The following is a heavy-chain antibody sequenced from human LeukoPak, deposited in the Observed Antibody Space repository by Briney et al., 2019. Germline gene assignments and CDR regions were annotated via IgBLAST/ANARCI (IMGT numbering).Heavy chain of an antibody. V-gene: IGHV1-18*01. D-gene: IGHD1-20*01. CDR2: ISAYNGNT. CDR1: GYTFTSYG. J-gene: IGHJ4*02. CDR3: ARGPHNWRYGGVADY. Sequence: ASVTVSCKASGYTFTSYGISWVRQAPGQGLEWMGWISAYNGNTNYAQKLQGRVTMTTDTSTSTAYMELRSLRSDDTAVYYCARGPHNWRYGGVADYWGQGTLVTVSS.